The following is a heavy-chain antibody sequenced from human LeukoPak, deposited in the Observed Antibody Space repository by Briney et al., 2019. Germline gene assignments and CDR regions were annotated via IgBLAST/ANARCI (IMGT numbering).Heavy chain of an antibody. V-gene: IGHV4-38-2*01. CDR1: GYSISSGHY. Sequence: SETLSLTCAVSGYSISSGHYWGWIRQPPGKGLEWIGSIYHSRSTYYNPSLKSRVTISVDTSKNQFSLKLSSVTAADTAVYYCARQLVPARSNWFDPWGQGTLVTVSS. D-gene: IGHD6-13*01. J-gene: IGHJ5*02. CDR2: IYHSRST. CDR3: ARQLVPARSNWFDP.